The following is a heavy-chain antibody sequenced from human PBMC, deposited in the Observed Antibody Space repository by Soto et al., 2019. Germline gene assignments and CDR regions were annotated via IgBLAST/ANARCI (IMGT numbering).Heavy chain of an antibody. Sequence: GGSLRLSCAASGFTFSSYDMHWVRQATGKGLEWVSAIGTAGDTYYPGSVKGRFTISRENAKNSLYLQMNSLRAEDTAVYYCARGVRGYDFWSGYYTGEDFDYWGQGTLVTVSS. J-gene: IGHJ4*02. V-gene: IGHV3-13*01. CDR3: ARGVRGYDFWSGYYTGEDFDY. CDR2: IGTAGDT. CDR1: GFTFSSYD. D-gene: IGHD3-3*01.